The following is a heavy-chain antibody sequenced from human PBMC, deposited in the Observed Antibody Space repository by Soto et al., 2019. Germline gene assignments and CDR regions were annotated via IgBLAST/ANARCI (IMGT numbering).Heavy chain of an antibody. J-gene: IGHJ4*02. D-gene: IGHD2-2*01. Sequence: GGSLRLSCAASGFTFSSYGMHWVRQAPGKGLEWVAVISYDGSNKYYADSVKGRFTISRDNSKNTLYLQMNSLRAADTAVYYCVRGSGCSRFSCQYPFDYWGQGTLVTVSS. V-gene: IGHV3-30*03. CDR2: ISYDGSNK. CDR3: VRGSGCSRFSCQYPFDY. CDR1: GFTFSSYG.